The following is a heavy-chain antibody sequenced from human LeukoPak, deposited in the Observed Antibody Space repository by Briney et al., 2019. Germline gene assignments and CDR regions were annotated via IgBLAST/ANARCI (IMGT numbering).Heavy chain of an antibody. J-gene: IGHJ4*02. Sequence: PGGSLRLSCAASGFTVSSNYMSWVRQAPGKGLEWVSVIYSGGSTYYADSVKGRFTISRDNSKNTLYLQMNSLRAEDTAVYYCAREHRWLQSHFDYWGQGTLVTVSS. V-gene: IGHV3-53*05. CDR3: AREHRWLQSHFDY. CDR2: IYSGGST. CDR1: GFTVSSNY. D-gene: IGHD5-24*01.